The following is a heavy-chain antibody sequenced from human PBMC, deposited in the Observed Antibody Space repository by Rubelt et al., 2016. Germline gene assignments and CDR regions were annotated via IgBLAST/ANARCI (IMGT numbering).Heavy chain of an antibody. CDR1: GYTFTGYY. J-gene: IGHJ4*02. D-gene: IGHD6-13*01. CDR2: INPNSGGT. V-gene: IGHV1-2*02. CDR3: ARDTRYSSSSNFDY. Sequence: QVQLVQSGAEVKKPGASVKVSCKASGYTFTGYYMHWVRQAPGQGLEWMGWINPNSGGTNYEQKCQGRVTMTRDTSISTAYMELSRLRSDDTAVYYCARDTRYSSSSNFDYWGQGTLVTVSS.